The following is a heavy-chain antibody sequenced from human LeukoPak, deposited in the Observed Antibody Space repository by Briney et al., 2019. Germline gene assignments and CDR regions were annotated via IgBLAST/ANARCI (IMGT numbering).Heavy chain of an antibody. Sequence: QPGGSLRLSCAASGFTFSSYGMSWVRQAPGKGLEWVATISGSGGSTYYADSVKGRFTISRDNSKNTLYLQMNSLRAEDTAVYYCAKNIGGFDYWGQGTLVTVSS. CDR1: GFTFSSYG. CDR2: ISGSGGST. V-gene: IGHV3-23*01. J-gene: IGHJ4*02. D-gene: IGHD4-23*01. CDR3: AKNIGGFDY.